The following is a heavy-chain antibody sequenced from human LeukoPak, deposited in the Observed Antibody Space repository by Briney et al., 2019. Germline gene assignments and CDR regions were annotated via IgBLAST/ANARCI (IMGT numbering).Heavy chain of an antibody. V-gene: IGHV4-34*01. J-gene: IGHJ3*02. CDR1: GGSFSGYY. Sequence: PSETLSLTCAVYGGSFSGYYWSWIRQPPGKGLEXXXXINHSGSTNYNPSLKSRVTISVDTSKNQFSLKLSSVTAADTAVYYCAKDIVATTDQDAFDIWGQGTMVTVSS. CDR3: AKDIVATTDQDAFDI. D-gene: IGHD5-12*01. CDR2: INHSGST.